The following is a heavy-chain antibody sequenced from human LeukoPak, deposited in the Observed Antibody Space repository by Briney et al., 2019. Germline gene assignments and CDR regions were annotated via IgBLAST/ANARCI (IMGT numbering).Heavy chain of an antibody. CDR2: IWYDGSNK. Sequence: PGRSLRLSCAASGFTFSSYGMHWVRQAPGKGLEWVAVIWYDGSNKYYADSVKGRFTISRGNSKNTLYLQMNSLRAEDTAVYYCAKGGYYERPWYFDYWGQGTLVTVSS. V-gene: IGHV3-33*06. J-gene: IGHJ4*02. CDR1: GFTFSSYG. D-gene: IGHD3-22*01. CDR3: AKGGYYERPWYFDY.